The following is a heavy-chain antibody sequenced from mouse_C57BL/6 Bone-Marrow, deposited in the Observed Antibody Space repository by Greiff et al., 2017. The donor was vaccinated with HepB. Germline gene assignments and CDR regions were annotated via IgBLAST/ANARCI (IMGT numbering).Heavy chain of an antibody. V-gene: IGHV5-12*01. CDR2: ISNGGGST. Sequence: DVKLVESGGGLVQPGGSLKLSCAASGFTFSDYSMYWVRQTPEKRLEWVAYISNGGGSTYYPDTVKGRFTISRDNAKNTLYLQMSRLKSEDTALYYGARHGPPLDYWGQGTTLTVSS. CDR1: GFTFSDYS. J-gene: IGHJ2*01. CDR3: ARHGPPLDY.